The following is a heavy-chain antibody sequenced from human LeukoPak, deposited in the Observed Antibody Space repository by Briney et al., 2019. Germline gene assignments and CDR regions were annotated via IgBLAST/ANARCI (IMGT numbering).Heavy chain of an antibody. J-gene: IGHJ4*02. Sequence: ASLKVPCKASGYTFTVYYIYWGRQTPGQGLEWMGWINPNSGGTNYAQKFQGRVTMTRDTSISTAYMELSRLRSDDTAVYYCARDLTGAPPGYWGQGTLVTVSS. D-gene: IGHD3-9*01. CDR3: ARDLTGAPPGY. CDR2: INPNSGGT. CDR1: GYTFTVYY. V-gene: IGHV1-2*02.